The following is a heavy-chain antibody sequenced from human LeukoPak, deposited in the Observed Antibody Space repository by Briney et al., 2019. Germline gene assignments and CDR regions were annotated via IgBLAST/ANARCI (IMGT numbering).Heavy chain of an antibody. V-gene: IGHV3-64*01. J-gene: IGHJ4*02. Sequence: GGSLRLSCAASGFTFSSYAMHWVRQAPGKGLEYVSAISSNGGSTYYANSVKGRFTISRDNSKNTLYLQMGSLRAEDMAVYYCAKKPVDGIVVVPGATYYFDYWGQGTLVTVSS. CDR3: AKKPVDGIVVVPGATYYFDY. CDR2: ISSNGGST. CDR1: GFTFSSYA. D-gene: IGHD3-22*01.